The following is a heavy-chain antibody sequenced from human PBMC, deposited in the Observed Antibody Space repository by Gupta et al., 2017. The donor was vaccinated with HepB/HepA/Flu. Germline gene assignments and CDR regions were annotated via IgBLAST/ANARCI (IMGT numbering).Heavy chain of an antibody. CDR1: GGTFSSQP. CDR3: ARETSGIFT. J-gene: IGHJ5*02. CDR2: IIPTLNRP. V-gene: IGHV1-69*04. D-gene: IGHD2-15*01. Sequence: QVQLVQSGAEVKKPGSSVKVSCKAPGGTFSSQPISWVRQAPGQGLEWMGRIIPTLNRPDYSQKFQARITITADKSTTTAYMELSSLTFEDTAVYYCARETSGIFTWGQGTLITVSP.